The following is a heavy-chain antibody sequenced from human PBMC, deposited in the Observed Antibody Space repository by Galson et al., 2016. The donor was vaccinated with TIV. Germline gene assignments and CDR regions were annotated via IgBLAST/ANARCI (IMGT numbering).Heavy chain of an antibody. CDR1: GFTFDSYT. CDR2: ISHDGNNK. CDR3: TRDGRGNWKYVDYFDY. V-gene: IGHV3-30-3*01. Sequence: RLSCAASGFTFDSYTFHWVRQTPGKGLEWVAIISHDGNNKDFADSVQGRFTISRDSSKSTVFLQMNSLRLEDTAVYYCTRDGRGNWKYVDYFDYWGQGTLVTVSS. J-gene: IGHJ4*02. D-gene: IGHD1-1*01.